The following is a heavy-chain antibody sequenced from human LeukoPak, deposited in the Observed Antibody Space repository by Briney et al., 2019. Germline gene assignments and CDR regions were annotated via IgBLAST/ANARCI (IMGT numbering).Heavy chain of an antibody. V-gene: IGHV1-46*01. CDR2: INPSGGST. D-gene: IGHD6-19*01. CDR1: GYTFTSYY. Sequence: ASVKVSCKASGYTFTSYYMHWVRQAPGQGLEWMGIINPSGGSTSYAQKFKGRVTMTRDTPTSTVYMELSSLRSEDTAVYYCARIAVAGLIYYYGMDVWGQGTTVTVSS. J-gene: IGHJ6*02. CDR3: ARIAVAGLIYYYGMDV.